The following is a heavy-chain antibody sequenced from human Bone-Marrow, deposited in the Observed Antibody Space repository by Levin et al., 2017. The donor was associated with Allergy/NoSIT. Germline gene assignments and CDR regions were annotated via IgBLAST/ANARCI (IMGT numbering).Heavy chain of an antibody. V-gene: IGHV4-34*01. Sequence: SETLSLTCAVYGDSFSGYYWSWIRQPPGKGLEWIGEINHGVSANYNPSLKSRVTISVDTSKNQFSLKLRSVTAADAAVYYCASGGYCSGGTCRGDKWFDPWGQGTLVIVSS. CDR2: INHGVSA. CDR3: ASGGYCSGGTCRGDKWFDP. CDR1: GDSFSGYY. J-gene: IGHJ5*02. D-gene: IGHD2-15*01.